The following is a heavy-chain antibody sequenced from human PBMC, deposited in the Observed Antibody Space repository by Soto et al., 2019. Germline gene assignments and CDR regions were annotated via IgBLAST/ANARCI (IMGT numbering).Heavy chain of an antibody. CDR3: ARLPLSRRDLDP. CDR2: MYNGGST. CDR1: GGSISSSNYY. Sequence: QLQLQESGPGLVKPSETLSLTCTVSGGSISSSNYYWGWIRQPPGKGLEWIGSMYNGGSTYYNPSLKSRVPISVDTSKNQFSLELSSVTAADTAVYYCARLPLSRRDLDPWGQGTLVTVSS. D-gene: IGHD3-10*01. J-gene: IGHJ5*02. V-gene: IGHV4-39*01.